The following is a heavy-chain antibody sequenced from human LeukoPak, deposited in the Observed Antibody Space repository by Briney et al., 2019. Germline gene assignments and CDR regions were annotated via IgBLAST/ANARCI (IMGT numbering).Heavy chain of an antibody. CDR1: GFTFSSYS. D-gene: IGHD6-6*01. J-gene: IGHJ4*02. CDR3: ARADSNIAARRIGFDY. V-gene: IGHV3-21*01. CDR2: ISGSSSYI. Sequence: GGSLRLSCAVSGFTFSSYSMNWVRQAPGKGLEWVSSISGSSSYIYYADSVKGRFTISRDNAKNSLYLQMNSLRAGDTALYYCARADSNIAARRIGFDYWGQGTQVTVSS.